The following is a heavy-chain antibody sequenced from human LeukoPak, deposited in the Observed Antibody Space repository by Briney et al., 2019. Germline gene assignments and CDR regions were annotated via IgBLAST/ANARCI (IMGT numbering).Heavy chain of an antibody. V-gene: IGHV3-9*01. CDR2: INWNSDSI. D-gene: IGHD6-13*01. CDR1: GFTFDDYA. Sequence: GGSLRLSCAVSGFTFDDYAMHWVRQVPGKGLDWFSGINWNSDSIGYADSVKGRFTISRDNAKNSLYLQMNSLRAEDTAVYYCARGPPGSSSWIDYWGQGTLATVSS. J-gene: IGHJ4*02. CDR3: ARGPPGSSSWIDY.